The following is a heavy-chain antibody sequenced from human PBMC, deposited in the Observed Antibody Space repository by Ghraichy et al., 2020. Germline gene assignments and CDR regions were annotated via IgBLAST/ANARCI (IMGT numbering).Heavy chain of an antibody. CDR1: GDSVSSNSAA. D-gene: IGHD1-26*01. V-gene: IGHV6-1*01. CDR2: TYYRSKWYN. CDR3: ARQGGELLDAGFDY. J-gene: IGHJ4*02. Sequence: SETLSLTCAISGDSVSSNSAAWNWIRQSPSRGLEWLGRTYYRSKWYNDYAVSVKSRITINPDTSKNQFSLQLNSVTPEDTAVYYCARQGGELLDAGFDYWGQGTLVTVSS.